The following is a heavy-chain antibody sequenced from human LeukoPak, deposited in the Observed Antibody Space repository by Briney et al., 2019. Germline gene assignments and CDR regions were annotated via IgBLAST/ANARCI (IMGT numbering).Heavy chain of an antibody. Sequence: SQTLSLTCTVSGGSISSGSYYWSWIRQPAGKELEWIGRIYTSGSTNYNPSLKSRVTISVDTSKNQFSLKLSSVTAADTAVYYCARDLSSTSSIWFDPWGQGTLVTVSS. J-gene: IGHJ5*02. CDR1: GGSISSGSYY. D-gene: IGHD2-2*01. CDR3: ARDLSSTSSIWFDP. CDR2: IYTSGST. V-gene: IGHV4-61*02.